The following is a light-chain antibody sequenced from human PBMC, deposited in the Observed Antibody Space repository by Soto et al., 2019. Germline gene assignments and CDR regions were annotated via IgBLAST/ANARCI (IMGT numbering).Light chain of an antibody. CDR2: GAV. Sequence: EIVLTQSPATLSLSPGERATLSCRARQSIKNNIAWYQKKVGQAPRPLIDGAVNRATGIPPRFSGSGSGTDFTLTISSLEPEDFAVYYCQHLRTFGQGTRLEIK. V-gene: IGKV3-11*01. J-gene: IGKJ5*01. CDR3: QHLRT. CDR1: QSIKNN.